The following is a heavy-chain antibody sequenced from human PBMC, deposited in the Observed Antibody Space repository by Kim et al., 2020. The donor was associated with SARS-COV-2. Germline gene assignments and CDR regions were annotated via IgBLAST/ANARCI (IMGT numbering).Heavy chain of an antibody. V-gene: IGHV1-18*04. CDR1: GYTFTSYG. J-gene: IGHJ6*02. D-gene: IGHD3-3*01. CDR2: ISAYNGNT. Sequence: ASVKVSCKASGYTFTSYGISWVRQAPGQGLEWMGWISAYNGNTNYAQKLQGRVTMTTDTSTSTAYMELRSLRSDDTAVYYCAIRFLEWSYYYYGMDVWGQGTTVTVSS. CDR3: AIRFLEWSYYYYGMDV.